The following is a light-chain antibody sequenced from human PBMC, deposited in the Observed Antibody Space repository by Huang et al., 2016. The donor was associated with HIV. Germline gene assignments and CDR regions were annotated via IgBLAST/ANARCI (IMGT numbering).Light chain of an antibody. J-gene: IGKJ2*01. CDR2: GAS. Sequence: EIIMTQSPATLSLSPGEGASLSCRANQSVAANLAWYLHRPGQSPRILILGASTRATGLPGRFSGSGFGTQFTLTVSGLQAEDFAVYYCQQYHNWPYTFGQGTKLEI. V-gene: IGKV3-15*01. CDR1: QSVAAN. CDR3: QQYHNWPYT.